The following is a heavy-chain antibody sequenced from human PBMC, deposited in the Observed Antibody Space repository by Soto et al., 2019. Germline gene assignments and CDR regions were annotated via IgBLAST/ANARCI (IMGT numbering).Heavy chain of an antibody. CDR1: GGSISSGGYY. V-gene: IGHV4-31*03. CDR3: ARVTTVMGRFDY. Sequence: PSETLSLTCTVSGGSISSGGYYWSWIRQHPGKGLEWIGYIYYSGSTYYNPSLKSRVTISVDTSKNQFSLKLSSVTAADTAVYYCARVTTVMGRFDYWGQGTLVTVSS. D-gene: IGHD4-17*01. J-gene: IGHJ4*02. CDR2: IYYSGST.